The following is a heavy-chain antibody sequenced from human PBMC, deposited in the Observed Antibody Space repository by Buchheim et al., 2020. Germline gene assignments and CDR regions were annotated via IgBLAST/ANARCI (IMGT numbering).Heavy chain of an antibody. Sequence: QVQLVQSGAEVKKPGASVKVSCKASGYTFTSYYMHWVRQAPGQGLEWMGIINPSGGSTSYAQKFQGRVTMTRDTSTSTVYMELSSLRSEDTAVYYCARGIPRWVRYFDWLFRLPDYWGQGTL. D-gene: IGHD3-9*01. CDR2: INPSGGST. CDR1: GYTFTSYY. J-gene: IGHJ4*02. V-gene: IGHV1-46*01. CDR3: ARGIPRWVRYFDWLFRLPDY.